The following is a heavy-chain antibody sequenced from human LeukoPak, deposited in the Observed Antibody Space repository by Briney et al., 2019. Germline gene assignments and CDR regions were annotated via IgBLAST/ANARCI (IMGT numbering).Heavy chain of an antibody. CDR2: IKSKTDGGTT. Sequence: GGSPRLSCAASGLTFSNAWMSWVRQAPGKGLEWVSRIKSKTDGGTTDYGAPVKGRFTISRDDSKNTLYLQMDSLKTEDTAVYYCSTYDSSGYPDYWGQGTLVTVSS. D-gene: IGHD3-22*01. J-gene: IGHJ4*02. V-gene: IGHV3-15*01. CDR3: STYDSSGYPDY. CDR1: GLTFSNAW.